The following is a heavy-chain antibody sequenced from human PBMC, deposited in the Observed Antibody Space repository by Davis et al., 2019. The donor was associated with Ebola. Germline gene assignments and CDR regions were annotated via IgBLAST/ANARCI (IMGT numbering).Heavy chain of an antibody. CDR2: IWYDGSNK. J-gene: IGHJ4*02. V-gene: IGHV3-33*01. Sequence: GESLKISCAASGFTFSSYGMHWVRQAPGKGLEWVAVIWYDGSNKYYADSVKGRFTISRDNSKNTLYLQMNSLRAEDTAVYYCARASTSCLDYWGQGTLVTVSS. CDR1: GFTFSSYG. CDR3: ARASTSCLDY. D-gene: IGHD2-2*01.